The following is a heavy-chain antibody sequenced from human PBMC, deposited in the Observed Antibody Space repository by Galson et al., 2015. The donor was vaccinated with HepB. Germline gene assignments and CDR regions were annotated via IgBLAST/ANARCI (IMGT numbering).Heavy chain of an antibody. V-gene: IGHV3-11*05. D-gene: IGHD5-24*01. J-gene: IGHJ4*02. CDR3: AREAGHRDAYKNFDY. Sequence: SLRLSCAASGFTFSDYYMSWLRQAPGKGLEWVAYISSSSAYTNYGDSVKGRFTISRDNAKNSLYLQMNNLRAEDTAVYYCAREAGHRDAYKNFDYWGQGTLVTVSS. CDR2: ISSSSAYT. CDR1: GFTFSDYY.